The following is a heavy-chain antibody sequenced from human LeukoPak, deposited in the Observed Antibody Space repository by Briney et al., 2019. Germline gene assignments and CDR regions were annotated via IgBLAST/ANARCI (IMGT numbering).Heavy chain of an antibody. CDR3: AKEPTSYSSGWYFHH. V-gene: IGHV3-30*18. CDR2: ISHDGTTK. D-gene: IGHD6-25*01. CDR1: GFTFSSFG. Sequence: GRSLRLSCAASGFTFSSFGMHWVRQAPGKGLEWVAVISHDGTTKFYADSVKGRFTISRDNSKDTLDLQMYSLRAEDTAAYYCAKEPTSYSSGWYFHHWGQGTLVTVSS. J-gene: IGHJ1*01.